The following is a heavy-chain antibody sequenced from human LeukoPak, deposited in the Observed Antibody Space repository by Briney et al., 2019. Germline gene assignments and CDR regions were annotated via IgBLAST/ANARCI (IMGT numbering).Heavy chain of an antibody. Sequence: SETLSLTCTVSGGSISSYYWSWIRQPPGKGLEWIGYIYTSGSTNYDPSLKSRVTISVDTSKNQFSLKLSSVTAADTAVYYCARGSSLYYYYYMDAWGKGTTVTVSS. D-gene: IGHD6-13*01. V-gene: IGHV4-4*09. J-gene: IGHJ6*03. CDR1: GGSISSYY. CDR3: ARGSSLYYYYYMDA. CDR2: IYTSGST.